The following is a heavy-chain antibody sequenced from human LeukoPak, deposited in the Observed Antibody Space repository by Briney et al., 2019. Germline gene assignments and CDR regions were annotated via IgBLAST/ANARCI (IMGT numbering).Heavy chain of an antibody. J-gene: IGHJ5*02. CDR1: GGSISTGSYS. CDR3: ARDYGSGDQKCFDP. D-gene: IGHD3-10*01. CDR2: IYTSGST. V-gene: IGHV4-61*02. Sequence: PSQTLSLTCTVSGGSISTGSYSWNWIRQPAGKGLEWTGRIYTSGSTNYNPSLKSRVTVSVDTSKNQFSLKLSSVTAADTAVYYCARDYGSGDQKCFDPWGQGTLVTVSS.